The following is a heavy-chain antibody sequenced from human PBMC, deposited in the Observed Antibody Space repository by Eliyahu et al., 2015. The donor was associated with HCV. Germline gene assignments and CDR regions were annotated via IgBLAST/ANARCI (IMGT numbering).Heavy chain of an antibody. D-gene: IGHD6-19*01. CDR2: THSSGST. CDR3: ASGGGGIAVTGTGGWFDP. J-gene: IGHJ5*02. V-gene: IGHV4-59*01. CDR1: GGSISSYY. Sequence: QVQLQESGPGLVKPSETLSLTCSVSGGSISSYYWSWIRQTPGKGLEWIGYTHSSGSTNYNPSLKSRVTISVDTSKNQFSLKMSSVTAADTAVYYCASGGGGIAVTGTGGWFDPWGQGTLVTVSS.